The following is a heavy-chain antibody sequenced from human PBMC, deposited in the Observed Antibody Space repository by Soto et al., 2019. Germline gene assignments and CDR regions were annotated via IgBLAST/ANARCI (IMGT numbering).Heavy chain of an antibody. CDR2: INAGNGNT. J-gene: IGHJ6*02. D-gene: IGHD3-3*01. CDR3: ARGAELRFLEWGYYYGMDV. V-gene: IGHV1-3*01. CDR1: GYTFTSYA. Sequence: ASVKVSCKASGYTFTSYAMHWVRQAPGQRLEWMGWINAGNGNTKYSRKFQGRVTITRDTSASTAYMELSSLRSEDTAVYYCARGAELRFLEWGYYYGMDVWGQGTTVTVS.